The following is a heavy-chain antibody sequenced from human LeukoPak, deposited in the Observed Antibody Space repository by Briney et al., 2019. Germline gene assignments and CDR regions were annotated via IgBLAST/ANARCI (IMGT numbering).Heavy chain of an antibody. CDR3: ASSLSLAFDI. Sequence: SETLSLTCTVSGGSISSSSYYWGWIRQPPGKGLEWIGSIYYSGSTYYNPSLKSRVTISVDTSKNQFSLKLSSVTAADTAVYYCASSLSLAFDIWGQGTMVTVSS. J-gene: IGHJ3*02. CDR1: GGSISSSSYY. CDR2: IYYSGST. V-gene: IGHV4-39*07.